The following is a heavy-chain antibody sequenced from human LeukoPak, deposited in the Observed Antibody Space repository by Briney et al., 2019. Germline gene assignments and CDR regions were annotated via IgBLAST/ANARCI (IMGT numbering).Heavy chain of an antibody. V-gene: IGHV4-38-2*01. D-gene: IGHD3-10*01. CDR1: GYSISSGYY. Sequence: SETLSLTCAVSGYSISSGYYWGWIRQPPGKGLEWIGSMYHNRGTYYNPSLKSRVTISVDTSKNQFSLKLSSVTAADTAVYYCARGMVRGVIIYYYYYGMDVWGKGTTVTVSS. CDR3: ARGMVRGVIIYYYYYGMDV. J-gene: IGHJ6*04. CDR2: MYHNRGT.